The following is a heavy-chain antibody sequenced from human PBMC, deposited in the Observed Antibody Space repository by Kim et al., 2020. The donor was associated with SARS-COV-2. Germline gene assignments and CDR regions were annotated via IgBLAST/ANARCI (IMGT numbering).Heavy chain of an antibody. Sequence: YSPSFQGQVTISADKSISTAYLQWSSLKASDTAMYYCARSPHMATIFFDYWGQGTLVTVSS. V-gene: IGHV5-51*01. D-gene: IGHD5-12*01. CDR3: ARSPHMATIFFDY. J-gene: IGHJ4*02.